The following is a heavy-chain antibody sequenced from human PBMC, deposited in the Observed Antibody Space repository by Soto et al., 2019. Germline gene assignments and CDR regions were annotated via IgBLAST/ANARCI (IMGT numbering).Heavy chain of an antibody. CDR2: INPSGGST. Sequence: QVQLVQSGAEVKKPGASVKVSCKASGYTFTSYYMHWVRQAPGQGLEWMGIINPSGGSTSYAQKFHGRVTMTRDTSTSTVYMELSSLRSEDTAVYYCARGGRAGLDGYCTNGVCFDYWGQGTLVTVSS. CDR3: ARGGRAGLDGYCTNGVCFDY. J-gene: IGHJ4*02. V-gene: IGHV1-46*01. D-gene: IGHD2-8*01. CDR1: GYTFTSYY.